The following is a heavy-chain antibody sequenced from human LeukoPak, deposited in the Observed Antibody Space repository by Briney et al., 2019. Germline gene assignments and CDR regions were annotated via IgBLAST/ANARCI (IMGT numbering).Heavy chain of an antibody. CDR2: IYYSGST. Sequence: PSQTLSLTCTVSGGSISSGGYYWSWTRQPPGKGLEWIGYIYYSGSTNYNPSLKSRVTISVDTSKNQFSLKLSSVTAADTAVYYCARANSRNDAFDIWGQGTMVTVSS. CDR1: GGSISSGGYY. V-gene: IGHV4-61*08. D-gene: IGHD4-23*01. J-gene: IGHJ3*02. CDR3: ARANSRNDAFDI.